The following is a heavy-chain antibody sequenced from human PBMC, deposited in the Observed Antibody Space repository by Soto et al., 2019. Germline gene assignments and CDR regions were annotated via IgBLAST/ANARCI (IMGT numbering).Heavy chain of an antibody. CDR1: GYTFSSYW. V-gene: IGHV5-51*01. CDR2: IYPGDSNT. Sequence: GESLKISCKGSGYTFSSYWIGWVRQMPGKGLEWMGIIYPGDSNTRYSPSFQGQVTISVDKTISTAYLQWSSLKASDTAIYYCARQSYSDYWGQGTLVTVSS. D-gene: IGHD3-10*01. CDR3: ARQSYSDY. J-gene: IGHJ4*02.